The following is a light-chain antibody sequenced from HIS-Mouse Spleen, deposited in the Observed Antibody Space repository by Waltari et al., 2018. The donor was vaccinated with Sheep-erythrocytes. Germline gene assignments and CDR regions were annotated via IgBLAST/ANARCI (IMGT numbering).Light chain of an antibody. V-gene: IGKV4-1*01. CDR3: QQYYSTLLT. Sequence: DIVMTQSPDSLVVSLGERATINCKSSQRVLYSSNNKNYLSWYQQKPGQPPKLLIYWASTRESGVPDRFSGSGSGTDFTLTISSLQAEDVAVYYCQQYYSTLLTFGGGTKVEIK. CDR1: QRVLYSSNNKNY. J-gene: IGKJ4*01. CDR2: WAS.